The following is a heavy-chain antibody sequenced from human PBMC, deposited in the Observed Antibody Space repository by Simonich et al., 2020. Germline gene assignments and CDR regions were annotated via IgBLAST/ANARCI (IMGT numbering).Heavy chain of an antibody. D-gene: IGHD6-6*01. CDR1: GYTFTGYY. CDR3: ARDRAARYYYYYYMDV. Sequence: QVQPVQSGAEVKKPGASVKVSCKASGYTFTGYYMHWVRQAPGQGLEWMGWSNPNSGGTTYEQKFQGRVTMTRDTSISTAYMELSRLRSDDTAVYYCARDRAARYYYYYYMDVWGKGTTVTVSS. CDR2: SNPNSGGT. J-gene: IGHJ6*03. V-gene: IGHV1-2*02.